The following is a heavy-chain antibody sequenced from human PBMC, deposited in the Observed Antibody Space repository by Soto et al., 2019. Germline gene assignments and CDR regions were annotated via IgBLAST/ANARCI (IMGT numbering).Heavy chain of an antibody. D-gene: IGHD4-17*01. V-gene: IGHV3-33*01. CDR1: GFTFSSYG. CDR3: ARVKGATVTPHWYFDL. Sequence: QVQLVESGGGVVQPGRSLRLSCAASGFTFSSYGMHWVRQAPGEGLEWVAVIWYDGSNKYYADSVKGRFSLSRDNSKNTRYLQMNSLRAEGTAVYYCARVKGATVTPHWYFDLWGRGTLVTVSS. CDR2: IWYDGSNK. J-gene: IGHJ2*01.